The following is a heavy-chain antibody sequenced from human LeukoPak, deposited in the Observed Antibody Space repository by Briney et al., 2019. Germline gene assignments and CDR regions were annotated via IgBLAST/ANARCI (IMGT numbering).Heavy chain of an antibody. CDR2: ISSNGGST. J-gene: IGHJ4*02. V-gene: IGHV3-64*01. CDR1: GFTFTTCW. CDR3: ARDPQDDILTGYTDY. Sequence: GGSLRLSCAASGFTFTTCWLGWVRQAPGKGLEYVSAISSNGGSTYYANSVKGRFTISRDNSKNTLYLQMGSLRAEDMAVYYCARDPQDDILTGYTDYWGQGTLVTVSS. D-gene: IGHD3-9*01.